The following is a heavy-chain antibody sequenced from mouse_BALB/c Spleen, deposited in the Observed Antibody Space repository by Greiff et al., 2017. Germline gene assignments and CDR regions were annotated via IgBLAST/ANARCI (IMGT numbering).Heavy chain of an antibody. V-gene: IGHV3-5*02. CDR3: ARCSSYYFDY. CDR2: IYYSGTI. CDR1: GISITTGNYR. D-gene: IGHD1-2*01. Sequence: EVKVVESGPGLVKPSQTVSLTCTVTGISITTGNYRWSWIRQFPGNKLEWIGYIYYSGTITYNPSLTSRTTITRDTSKNQFFLEMNSLTAEDTATYYCARCSSYYFDYWGQGTTLTVSS. J-gene: IGHJ2*01.